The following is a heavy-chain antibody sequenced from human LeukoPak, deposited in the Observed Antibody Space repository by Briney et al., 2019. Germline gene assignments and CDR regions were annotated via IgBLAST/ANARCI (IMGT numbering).Heavy chain of an antibody. CDR1: GGSLTSGGYY. D-gene: IGHD5-18*01. CDR2: IYYSGST. CDR3: ARDGTAMAIDY. V-gene: IGHV4-31*01. Sequence: SETLSLTCTVSGGSLTSGGYYWSWIRQHPGNGLEWIGYIYYSGSTYYNPSLKSQITRSVDTSKNQFSLKLSSVTAADTAVYYCARDGTAMAIDYWGQGTLVTVSS. J-gene: IGHJ4*02.